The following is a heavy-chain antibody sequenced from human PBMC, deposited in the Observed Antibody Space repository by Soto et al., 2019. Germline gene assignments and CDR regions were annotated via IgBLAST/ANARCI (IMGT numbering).Heavy chain of an antibody. J-gene: IGHJ4*02. CDR3: ARAMLGATNSPDY. V-gene: IGHV3-7*05. CDR2: IKQDGSEK. CDR1: GFTFSSYW. Sequence: GGSLRLSCAASGFTFSSYWMSWVRQAPGKGLEWVANIKQDGSEKYYVDSVKGRFTISRDNAKNSLYLQMNSLRAEDTAVYYCARAMLGATNSPDYWGQGALVTVSS. D-gene: IGHD1-26*01.